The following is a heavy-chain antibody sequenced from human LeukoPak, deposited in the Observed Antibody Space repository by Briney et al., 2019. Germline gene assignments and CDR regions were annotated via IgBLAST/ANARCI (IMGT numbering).Heavy chain of an antibody. J-gene: IGHJ4*02. CDR2: ISHTGDTQ. D-gene: IGHD2-15*01. V-gene: IGHV3-48*01. CDR3: ARDRGYCTGGSCYRYFET. CDR1: GFSFSSYI. Sequence: PGGSLRLSCAASGFSFSSYIISWVRRAPGKGLEWVSYISHTGDTQYYADSVKGRLTISRDNAKNSGYLQMNTLRAEDTAVYYCARDRGYCTGGSCYRYFETWGQGTLVTVSS.